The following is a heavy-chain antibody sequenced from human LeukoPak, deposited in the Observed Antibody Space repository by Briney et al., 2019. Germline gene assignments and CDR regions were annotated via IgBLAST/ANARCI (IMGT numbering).Heavy chain of an antibody. Sequence: GGSLRLSCAASGFILSRYAMSWVRQAPGKGLEWVCGISSGGESPYYADSVRGRFTISRDNSKNTLYLEINSLRAEDTAVYSCAKKSRDGYNPFGYLGQGTLVTVSS. J-gene: IGHJ4*02. CDR1: GFILSRYA. CDR2: ISSGGESP. V-gene: IGHV3-23*01. CDR3: AKKSRDGYNPFGY. D-gene: IGHD5-24*01.